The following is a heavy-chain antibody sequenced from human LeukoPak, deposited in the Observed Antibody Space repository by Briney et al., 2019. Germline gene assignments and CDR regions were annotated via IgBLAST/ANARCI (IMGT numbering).Heavy chain of an antibody. CDR1: GGSISSYY. D-gene: IGHD3-3*01. CDR3: ARNYDFWSGYLDY. CDR2: IHYSGST. V-gene: IGHV4-59*01. J-gene: IGHJ4*02. Sequence: SETLSLTCTVSGGSISSYYWSWIRQPPGKGLEWIGYIHYSGSTNNNPSLKSRVTISVDTSKNQFSLKLTSVTAADTAVYYCARNYDFWSGYLDYWGQGTLVTVSS.